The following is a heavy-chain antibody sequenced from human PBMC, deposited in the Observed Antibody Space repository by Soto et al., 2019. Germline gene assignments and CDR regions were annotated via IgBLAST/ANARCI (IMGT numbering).Heavy chain of an antibody. V-gene: IGHV4-31*03. Sequence: QVQLQESGPGLVKPSQTLSLTCTVSGGSISSGGYYWSWIRQHPGKGLEWIGYIYYSGSTYYNPSLKSRVTISVDTSKNQFSLKLSSVTGADTAVYYCARDVEVVPAASNWFDPWGQGTLVTVSS. J-gene: IGHJ5*02. CDR3: ARDVEVVPAASNWFDP. CDR2: IYYSGST. CDR1: GGSISSGGYY. D-gene: IGHD2-2*01.